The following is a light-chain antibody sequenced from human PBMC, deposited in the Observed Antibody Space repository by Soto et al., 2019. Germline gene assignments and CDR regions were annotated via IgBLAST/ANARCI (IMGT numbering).Light chain of an antibody. CDR1: QSVGSN. Sequence: SPAPLSVSPGERSTLSCMASQSVGSNLAWYQQKPGQPPRLLIYGASTRASGIPARFSGSGYGRQFTLTISSLLSEDFAVDHCQQHYNGSPWAFGQGTKVDIK. CDR2: GAS. V-gene: IGKV3-15*01. J-gene: IGKJ1*01. CDR3: QQHYNGSPWA.